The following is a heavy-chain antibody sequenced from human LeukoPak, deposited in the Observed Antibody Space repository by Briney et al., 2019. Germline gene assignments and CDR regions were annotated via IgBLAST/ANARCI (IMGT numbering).Heavy chain of an antibody. CDR1: GFTFSSYG. J-gene: IGHJ4*02. V-gene: IGHV3-23*01. CDR2: ISGGGGST. CDR3: ARVQRGIAVALDY. Sequence: GGTLRLSCAASGFTFSSYGMSWVRQAPGKGLEWVSAISGGGGSTYYADSVKGRFTISRDNSKNTLYLQMNSLRAEDTAVYYCARVQRGIAVALDYWGQGTLATVSS. D-gene: IGHD6-19*01.